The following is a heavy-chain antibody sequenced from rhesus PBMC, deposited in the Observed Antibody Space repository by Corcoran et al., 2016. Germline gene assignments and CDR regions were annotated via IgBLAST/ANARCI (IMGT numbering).Heavy chain of an antibody. Sequence: QVQLVQSGAEIKPPGASVKLSCKASGYTFTSYYMHWVRQAPGQGLEWIGLIPPYNGNKGYAQNLQGRVTITTDTSTHTGYMELSSLRSEDTAVYYCTRGFESSYFDLWGPGTPITISS. V-gene: IGHV1-1*01. J-gene: IGHJ2*01. CDR3: TRGFESSYFDL. CDR2: IPPYNGNK. CDR1: GYTFTSYY.